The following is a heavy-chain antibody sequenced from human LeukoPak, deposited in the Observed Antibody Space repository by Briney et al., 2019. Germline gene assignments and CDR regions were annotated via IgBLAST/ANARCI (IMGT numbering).Heavy chain of an antibody. CDR3: ARDDNYYDSSGYYVRGDYFDY. CDR2: LSYDGSTK. CDR1: GFTFSSYA. Sequence: GGSLRLSCAASGFTFSSYAMHWVRQAPGKGLEWVAVLSYDGSTKYYADSVKGRFTISRDNSKNTLYLQMNSLRAEDTAVYYCARDDNYYDSSGYYVRGDYFDYWGQGTLVTVSS. V-gene: IGHV3-30*04. D-gene: IGHD3-22*01. J-gene: IGHJ4*02.